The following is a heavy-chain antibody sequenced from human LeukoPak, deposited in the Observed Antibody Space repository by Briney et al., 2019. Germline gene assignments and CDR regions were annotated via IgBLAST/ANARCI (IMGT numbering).Heavy chain of an antibody. J-gene: IGHJ4*02. CDR1: GGSFSGYY. D-gene: IGHD1-26*01. V-gene: IGHV4-34*01. Sequence: SETLSLTCAVYGGSFSGYYWSWIRQPPGKGLEWIGEINHSGSTNYNPSLKSRVTISVDTSKNQFSLKLSSVTAADTAVYYCAKDQLVGATGGGFDYWGQGTLVTVSS. CDR3: AKDQLVGATGGGFDY. CDR2: INHSGST.